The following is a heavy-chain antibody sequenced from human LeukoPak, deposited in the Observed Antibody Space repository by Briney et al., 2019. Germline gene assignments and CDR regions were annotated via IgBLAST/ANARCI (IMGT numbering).Heavy chain of an antibody. CDR2: TYYRSKWLN. Sequence: SQTLSLTCAISGDSVSSNSAGWNWIRQSPSRGLEWLGRTYYRSKWLNDYAVSIKSRITVSPDTSRNQFSLQLNSVTPEDTAVYYCAGAGGEGFDHWGQGTLVTVSS. V-gene: IGHV6-1*01. J-gene: IGHJ4*02. CDR3: AGAGGEGFDH. D-gene: IGHD3-16*01. CDR1: GDSVSSNSAG.